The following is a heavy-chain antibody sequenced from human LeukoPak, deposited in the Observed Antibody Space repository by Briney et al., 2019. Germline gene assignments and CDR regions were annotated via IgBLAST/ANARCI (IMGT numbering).Heavy chain of an antibody. Sequence: GASVKVSCKASGYTFTGYYMHWVRQAPGQGLEWMGRINPNSGGTNYAQKFQGRVTMTRDTSISTAYMELSRLRSDDTAVYSCARGDDYGDSGLDYWGQGTLVTVSS. V-gene: IGHV1-2*06. J-gene: IGHJ4*02. CDR3: ARGDDYGDSGLDY. D-gene: IGHD4-17*01. CDR1: GYTFTGYY. CDR2: INPNSGGT.